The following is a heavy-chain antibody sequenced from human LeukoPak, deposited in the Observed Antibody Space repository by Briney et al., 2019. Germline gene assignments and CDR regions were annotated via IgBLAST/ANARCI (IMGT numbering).Heavy chain of an antibody. V-gene: IGHV1-69*01. CDR3: ARVDIVVVVAATYAFDI. CDR2: IIPIFGTA. Sequence: SVKVSCKASGGTFSSYAISWVRQAPGQGLEWMGGIIPIFGTANYTQKFQGRVTITADESTSTAYMELSSLRSEDTAVYYCARVDIVVVVAATYAFDIWGQGTMVTVSS. CDR1: GGTFSSYA. D-gene: IGHD2-15*01. J-gene: IGHJ3*02.